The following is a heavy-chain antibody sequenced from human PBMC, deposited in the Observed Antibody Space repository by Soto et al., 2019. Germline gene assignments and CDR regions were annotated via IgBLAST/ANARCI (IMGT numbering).Heavy chain of an antibody. J-gene: IGHJ6*02. CDR1: GFTFSSYG. V-gene: IGHV3-33*01. CDR2: IWYDGSNK. D-gene: IGHD3-3*01. CDR3: ARRITIFGVVIMEYYGMDV. Sequence: GGSLRLSCAASGFTFSSYGMHWVRQAPGKGLEWVAVIWYDGSNKYYADSVKGRFTISRDNSKNTLYLQINSLRAEDTAVYYCARRITIFGVVIMEYYGMDVWGQGTTVTVSS.